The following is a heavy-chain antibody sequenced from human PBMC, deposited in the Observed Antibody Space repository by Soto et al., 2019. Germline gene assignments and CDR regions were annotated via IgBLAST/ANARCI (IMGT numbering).Heavy chain of an antibody. V-gene: IGHV4-34*01. D-gene: IGHD3-16*02. Sequence: QVQLQQWGAGLLKPSETLSLTCAVYGGSFSGYYWSWIRQPPGKGLEWIGEINHSGSTNYIPSLKSRLTISVDTSKNQFSLKLSSVTAADTAVYYCARVLKRVDYVWGSYRYKPYDYWGQGTLVTVSS. J-gene: IGHJ4*02. CDR3: ARVLKRVDYVWGSYRYKPYDY. CDR1: GGSFSGYY. CDR2: INHSGST.